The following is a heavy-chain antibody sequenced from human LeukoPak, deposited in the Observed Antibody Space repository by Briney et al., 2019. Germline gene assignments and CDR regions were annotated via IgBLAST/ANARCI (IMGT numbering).Heavy chain of an antibody. CDR3: ARDREAMAGYYFDY. V-gene: IGHV3-21*01. CDR1: GFRFSDAW. J-gene: IGHJ4*02. D-gene: IGHD6-19*01. Sequence: GGSLRLSCVASGFRFSDAWMTWVRQAPGKGLEWVSSISSSGSFTYYADSVKGRFTISRDNAKNSLYLQMSSLRAEDTAVYYCARDREAMAGYYFDYWGQGTLVTVSS. CDR2: ISSSGSFT.